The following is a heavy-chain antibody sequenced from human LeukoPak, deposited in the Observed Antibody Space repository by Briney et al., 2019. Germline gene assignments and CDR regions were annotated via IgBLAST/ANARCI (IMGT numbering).Heavy chain of an antibody. CDR1: GGSITSYY. CDR3: ASSRYSSGWFDY. D-gene: IGHD6-19*01. J-gene: IGHJ4*02. Sequence: SETLSLPCPFAGGSITSYYWSWIRQPPGKGLEWIGYIYYSGSTNYNPSLKSRVTISVDTSKNQFSLKLSSVTAADTAVYYCASSRYSSGWFDYWGQGTLVTVSS. CDR2: IYYSGST. V-gene: IGHV4-59*01.